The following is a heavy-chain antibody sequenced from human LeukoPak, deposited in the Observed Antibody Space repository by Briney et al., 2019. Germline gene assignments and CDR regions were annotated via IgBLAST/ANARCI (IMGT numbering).Heavy chain of an antibody. Sequence: SETLSLTCTVSGGSIRSYHWSWIRQPLGKGLEWMGYIYYSGRTYYNPSLKSRVTISVDTSKNQFSLKLSSVTAADTAVYYCARHSSDCSGSTCYDYWGQGTLVTVS. CDR2: IYYSGRT. J-gene: IGHJ4*02. CDR1: GGSIRSYH. D-gene: IGHD2-15*01. V-gene: IGHV4-59*08. CDR3: ARHSSDCSGSTCYDY.